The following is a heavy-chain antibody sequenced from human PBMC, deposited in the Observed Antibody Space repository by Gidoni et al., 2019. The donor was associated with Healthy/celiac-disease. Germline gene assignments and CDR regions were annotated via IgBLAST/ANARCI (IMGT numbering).Heavy chain of an antibody. Sequence: QRVEYGGGLITPGESLRLSCAASGFSCSSHWMMWVRQTPGKWLECVANINQDGSRTSYVDSVKGRFTISRDNPQMSLYLQMSSLRGEDTGVYYCARDPEWGACDIWGQGTMVTVSS. V-gene: IGHV3-7*03. CDR3: ARDPEWGACDI. CDR1: GFSCSSHW. D-gene: IGHD3-3*01. CDR2: INQDGSRT. J-gene: IGHJ3*02.